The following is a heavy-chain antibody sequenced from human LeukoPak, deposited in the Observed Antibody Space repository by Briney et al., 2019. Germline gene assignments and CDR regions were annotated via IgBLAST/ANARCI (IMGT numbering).Heavy chain of an antibody. CDR1: GGSISSYY. CDR2: IYYSGST. CDR3: ARNNFDWLSNYGMDV. V-gene: IGHV4-59*01. Sequence: SETLSLTCTVSGGSISSYYWSWIRQPPGKGLEWIGYIYYSGSTNYNPSLKSRVTISVDTPKNQFSLKLSSVTAADTAVYYCARNNFDWLSNYGMDVWGQGTTVTVSS. J-gene: IGHJ6*02. D-gene: IGHD3-9*01.